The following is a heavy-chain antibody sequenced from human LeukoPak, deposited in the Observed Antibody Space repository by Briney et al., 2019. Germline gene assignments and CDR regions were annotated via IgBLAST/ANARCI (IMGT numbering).Heavy chain of an antibody. V-gene: IGHV3-30*03. Sequence: GGSLRLSCAASGITFSNFGMHWVRQAPGKGLEWVAVVSDNGRTQYYADSVKGRFTVSRDNSKNTLYLQMNSLRAEDTAVYYCARDYYDSSGYYYSLDYWGQGTLVTVSS. CDR1: GITFSNFG. D-gene: IGHD3-22*01. CDR3: ARDYYDSSGYYYSLDY. CDR2: VSDNGRTQ. J-gene: IGHJ4*02.